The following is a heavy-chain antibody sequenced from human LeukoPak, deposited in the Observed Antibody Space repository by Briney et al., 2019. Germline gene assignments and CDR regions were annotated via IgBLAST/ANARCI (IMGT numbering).Heavy chain of an antibody. CDR2: IYYSGST. CDR1: GCSISSYY. Sequence: SETLSLTCTVSGCSISSYYWSWIRQPPGKGLEWIGYIYYSGSTNYNPSLNSRVIMSVDTTNNQFSLMLSSVTAADTAIYYCARVGDGYNYFPYYYMDFWGKGTNVIVSS. J-gene: IGHJ6*03. CDR3: ARVGDGYNYFPYYYMDF. D-gene: IGHD5-24*01. V-gene: IGHV4-59*01.